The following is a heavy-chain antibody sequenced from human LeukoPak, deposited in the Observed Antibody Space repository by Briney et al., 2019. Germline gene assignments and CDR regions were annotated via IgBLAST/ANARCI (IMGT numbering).Heavy chain of an antibody. J-gene: IGHJ4*02. CDR2: INSDGSST. Sequence: GGSLRLSCAASGFTFSSYWMHWVRQAPGKGLVWVSRINSDGSSTIYADSVKGRFTISRDNAKNTLYLQMNSLRAEDTAVYYCARGPYDFWSGYKGTAYFDYWGQGTLVTVSS. V-gene: IGHV3-74*01. CDR3: ARGPYDFWSGYKGTAYFDY. CDR1: GFTFSSYW. D-gene: IGHD3-3*01.